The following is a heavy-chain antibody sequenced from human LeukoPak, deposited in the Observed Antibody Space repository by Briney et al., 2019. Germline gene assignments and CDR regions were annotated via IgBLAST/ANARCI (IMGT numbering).Heavy chain of an antibody. CDR2: ISAYNGNT. CDR3: ARDKPARRELRGSFDY. CDR1: GYTFTSYG. V-gene: IGHV1-18*01. J-gene: IGHJ4*02. Sequence: ASVKVSCKASGYTFTSYGISWVRQAPGQGLEWMGWISAYNGNTNYAQKRQCIVTMTTDTSTSIAYMELRSLRSDDTAVYYCARDKPARRELRGSFDYWGQGTLVTVSS. D-gene: IGHD1-26*01.